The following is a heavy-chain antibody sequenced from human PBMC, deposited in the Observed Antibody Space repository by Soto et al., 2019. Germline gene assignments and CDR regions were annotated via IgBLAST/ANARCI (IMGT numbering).Heavy chain of an antibody. D-gene: IGHD2-2*02. J-gene: IGHJ5*02. Sequence: GSLRLSCAASGFTFSSYGMHWVRQAPGKGLEWVAVISYDGSNKYYADSVKGRFTISRDNSKNTLYLQMNSLRAEDTAVYYCAKDRDIVLVPAAISGFDPWGQGT. CDR1: GFTFSSYG. CDR3: AKDRDIVLVPAAISGFDP. CDR2: ISYDGSNK. V-gene: IGHV3-30*18.